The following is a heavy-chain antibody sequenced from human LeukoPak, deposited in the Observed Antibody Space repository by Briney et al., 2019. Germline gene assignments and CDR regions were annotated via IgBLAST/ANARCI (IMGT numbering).Heavy chain of an antibody. V-gene: IGHV3-13*04. D-gene: IGHD6-19*01. Sequence: PGESLRLSCAASGFTFSSYDMHWVRQATGKGLEWVSAITTRGDTYYSGSVKGRFTISRENAKHSLYLQMNSLRAGDTAVYYCARGLYSSGWYVPELDYWGQGTLVAVSS. CDR1: GFTFSSYD. CDR3: ARGLYSSGWYVPELDY. J-gene: IGHJ4*02. CDR2: ITTRGDT.